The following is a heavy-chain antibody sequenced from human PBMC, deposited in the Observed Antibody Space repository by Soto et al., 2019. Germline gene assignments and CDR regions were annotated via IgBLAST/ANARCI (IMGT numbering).Heavy chain of an antibody. Sequence: EVQLWESGGGLVQIGGSLRLSCAASGFTFRSYAMNWVRQAPGKGLEWVSGMSGSGGSIYYADSVKGRFTISRDNSKNTLYLQMNSLRAEDTAVYYCAKDDEAEGGYFEYWGQGTLVTVSS. V-gene: IGHV3-23*01. CDR2: MSGSGGSI. J-gene: IGHJ4*02. CDR1: GFTFRSYA. CDR3: AKDDEAEGGYFEY. D-gene: IGHD5-12*01.